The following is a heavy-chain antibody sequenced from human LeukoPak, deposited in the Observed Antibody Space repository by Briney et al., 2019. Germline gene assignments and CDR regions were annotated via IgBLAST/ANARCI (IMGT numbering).Heavy chain of an antibody. CDR3: AKGGPGFNWFDP. Sequence: PGGSLRLSCAASGFTFSSYGMSWVCQAPGKGLEWVSAISGSGDSAYYADSVKGRFTISRDNSKNTLYLQVNSRRAEDTAVYYCAKGGPGFNWFDPWGQGTLVTVSS. J-gene: IGHJ5*02. CDR2: ISGSGDSA. V-gene: IGHV3-23*01. CDR1: GFTFSSYG.